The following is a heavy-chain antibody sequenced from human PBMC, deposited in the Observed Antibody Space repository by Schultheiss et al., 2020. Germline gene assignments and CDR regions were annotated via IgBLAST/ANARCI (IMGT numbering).Heavy chain of an antibody. CDR3: AKDEVTMVRGVPFYYFDL. CDR2: ISGSGGST. V-gene: IGHV3-23*01. CDR1: GFTFSEYA. J-gene: IGHJ2*01. Sequence: GGSLRLSCAASGFTFSEYAMSWVRQVPGKGLEWVSAISGSGGSTYYADSVKGRFTISRDNSKNTLYLQMNSLRAEDTAVYYCAKDEVTMVRGVPFYYFDLWGRGTLVTVSS. D-gene: IGHD3-10*01.